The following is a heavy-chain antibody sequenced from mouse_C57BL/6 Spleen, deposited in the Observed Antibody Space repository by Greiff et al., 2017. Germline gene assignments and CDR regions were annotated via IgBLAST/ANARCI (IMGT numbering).Heavy chain of an antibody. V-gene: IGHV1-47*01. J-gene: IGHJ3*01. CDR3: ARRGTRDGPWFAY. D-gene: IGHD2-14*01. CDR2: FHPYNDDT. Sequence: QVQLKESGAELVKPGASVKMSCKASGYTFTTYPIEWMKQNHGKSLEWIGNFHPYNDDTKYNEKFKGKATLTVEKSSSTVYLELSRLTSDDSAVYYGARRGTRDGPWFAYWGQGTLVTVSA. CDR1: GYTFTTYP.